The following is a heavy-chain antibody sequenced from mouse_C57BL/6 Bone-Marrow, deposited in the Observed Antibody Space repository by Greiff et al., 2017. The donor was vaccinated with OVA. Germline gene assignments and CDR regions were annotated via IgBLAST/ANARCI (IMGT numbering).Heavy chain of an antibody. CDR2: IYPGHSDT. CDR3: TRPSSTTVVDWYFGV. J-gene: IGHJ1*03. D-gene: IGHD1-1*01. Sequence: EVQLQQSGTVLARPGASVKMSCKTSGYTFTSYWMHWVKQRPGQGLEWIGAIYPGHSDTSYNQKFKGKAKLTAVTSASTAYMELSSLTNEDSAVYYCTRPSSTTVVDWYFGVWGTGTTVTVAS. V-gene: IGHV1-5*01. CDR1: GYTFTSYW.